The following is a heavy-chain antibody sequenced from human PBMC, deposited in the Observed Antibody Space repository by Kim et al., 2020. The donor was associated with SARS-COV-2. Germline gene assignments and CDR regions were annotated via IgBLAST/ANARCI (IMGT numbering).Heavy chain of an antibody. V-gene: IGHV3-53*01. CDR3: SSSTVGAYFDY. D-gene: IGHD1-26*01. J-gene: IGHJ4*02. Sequence: TYYADSGKGRFTISRDIPKDTLYLQMNSLRAEDTAVYYCSSSTVGAYFDYWGQGSLVTVSS. CDR2: T.